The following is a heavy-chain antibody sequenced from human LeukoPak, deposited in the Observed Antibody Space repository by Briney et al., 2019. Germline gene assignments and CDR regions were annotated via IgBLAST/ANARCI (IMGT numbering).Heavy chain of an antibody. V-gene: IGHV1-46*01. CDR2: INPSGGST. CDR3: AREGCSGGSCYRNWFDH. CDR1: GYTFTSYY. Sequence: ASVKVSCKASGYTFTSYYMHWVRQAPGQGLEWMGLINPSGGSTSYTQKFQGRVTMTRDTSTSTVYMELSSLRSEDTAEYYCAREGCSGGSCYRNWFDHWGQGTLVTVSS. J-gene: IGHJ5*02. D-gene: IGHD2-15*01.